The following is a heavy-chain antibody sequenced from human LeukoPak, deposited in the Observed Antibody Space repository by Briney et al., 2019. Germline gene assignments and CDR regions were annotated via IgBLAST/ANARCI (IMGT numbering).Heavy chain of an antibody. V-gene: IGHV4-59*08. D-gene: IGHD1-1*01. Sequence: SETLSLTCTVSGGSISSYYWSWIRQSPGKRLEWIGYIYDTGATNYNPSLKSRFTISIDTSKNQFSLNLSSVTAADTAVYYCARLPLIATTRGGFDPWGQGTLVTVSS. CDR2: IYDTGAT. CDR3: ARLPLIATTRGGFDP. CDR1: GGSISSYY. J-gene: IGHJ5*02.